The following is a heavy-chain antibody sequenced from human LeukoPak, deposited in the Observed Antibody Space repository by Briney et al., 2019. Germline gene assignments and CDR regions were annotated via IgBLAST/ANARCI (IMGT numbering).Heavy chain of an antibody. CDR1: GYTGTDYY. CDR2: VKPNSGGT. CDR3: ARVGYSSAWSNFDY. J-gene: IGHJ4*02. Sequence: ASVKLSCKASGYTGTDYYIHWVRRAPGQRLEWMGWVKPNSGGTNYAQKVQGRVTMTRDTSISTAYMELSRLTSDDTAVYYCARVGYSSAWSNFDYWGQGTLVTVSS. V-gene: IGHV1-2*02. D-gene: IGHD6-19*01.